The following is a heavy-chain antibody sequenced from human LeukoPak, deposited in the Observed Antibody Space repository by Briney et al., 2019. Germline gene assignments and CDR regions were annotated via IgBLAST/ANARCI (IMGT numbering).Heavy chain of an antibody. J-gene: IGHJ4*02. D-gene: IGHD3-22*01. V-gene: IGHV1-46*01. CDR2: IKPSSGST. CDR3: ARDFAYYDSSGQGFDY. CDR1: GYTFTSHY. Sequence: ASVTVSCKASGYTFTSHYMHWVRHAPGQGHDWKGIIKPSSGSTRYAQKFQGRVTMTRDTSTSTVYMELSSLRAEDAAVYYCARDFAYYDSSGQGFDYWGQGTLVTVSS.